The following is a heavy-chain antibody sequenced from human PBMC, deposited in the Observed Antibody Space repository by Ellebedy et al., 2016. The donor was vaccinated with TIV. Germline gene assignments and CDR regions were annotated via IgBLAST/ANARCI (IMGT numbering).Heavy chain of an antibody. D-gene: IGHD6-19*01. CDR1: GDSISSAH. CDR3: ARWVAVAATYCDY. CDR2: LHSSGST. Sequence: MPSETLSLTCTVSGDSISSAHWSWIRQSPGKGLECIGYLHSSGSTHYNPALKSRVTISVDTSKNQFSLKLSSVTAADTAVYYCARWVAVAATYCDYWGQGTLVTVSS. V-gene: IGHV4-59*12. J-gene: IGHJ4*02.